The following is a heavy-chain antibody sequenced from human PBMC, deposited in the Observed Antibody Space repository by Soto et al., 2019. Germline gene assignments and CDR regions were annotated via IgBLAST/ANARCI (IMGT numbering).Heavy chain of an antibody. CDR3: ARNGGTYGMDV. CDR2: MWYDGRKE. Sequence: QVQLVESGGGVVQPGGSLRLSCAASGFTFSIYGFHWVRQAPGQGLEWVALMWYDGRKEYYSDSVKGRFTLSRDNSKNTLFLQMDSLRPEDTGLYFCARNGGTYGMDVWGRGTTVIV. CDR1: GFTFSIYG. V-gene: IGHV3-33*01. J-gene: IGHJ6*02. D-gene: IGHD2-8*01.